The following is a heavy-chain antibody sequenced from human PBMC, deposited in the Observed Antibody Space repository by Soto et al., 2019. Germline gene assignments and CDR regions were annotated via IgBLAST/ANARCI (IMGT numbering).Heavy chain of an antibody. V-gene: IGHV4-31*03. J-gene: IGHJ4*02. CDR1: GGPISFGGYY. D-gene: IGHD2-2*01. Sequence: PSETLSVTCTISGGPISFGGYYWRWIRQHPGKGLEWIGYIYYSGSTYYNPSLKSRVTISVDTSKNQFSLKLSSVTAADTAVYYCASGGGYCSSTSCSVWGQGTMVTVSS. CDR2: IYYSGST. CDR3: ASGGGYCSSTSCSV.